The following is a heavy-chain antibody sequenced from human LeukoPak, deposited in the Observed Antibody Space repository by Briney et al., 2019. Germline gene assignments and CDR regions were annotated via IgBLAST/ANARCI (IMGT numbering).Heavy chain of an antibody. D-gene: IGHD5-18*01. CDR2: INSDGSST. CDR1: GFTFSSYW. Sequence: GGSLRLSCAASGFTFSSYWMHWVRQAPGKGLVWVSRINSDGSSTSYADSVKGRFTISRDNSKNTLYLQMNSLRADDTAVYYCAKADSNGYGGVLRYFDYWGQGNLVTVSS. CDR3: AKADSNGYGGVLRYFDY. J-gene: IGHJ4*02. V-gene: IGHV3-74*01.